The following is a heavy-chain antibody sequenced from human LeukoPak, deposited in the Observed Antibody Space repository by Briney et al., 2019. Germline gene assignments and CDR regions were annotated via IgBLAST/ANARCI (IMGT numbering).Heavy chain of an antibody. CDR2: IYYSGAT. D-gene: IGHD2-15*01. V-gene: IGHV4-59*08. Sequence: GSLRLSCAASGFTFSSYWMSWIRQHPEKGLECIGHIYYSGATYYNPSLKSRLTISVDTPKSQFSLKLSSMTAADTAMYYCARLSRSSGGYPYVFDIWGQGIMVTVSS. CDR3: ARLSRSSGGYPYVFDI. J-gene: IGHJ3*02. CDR1: GFTFSSYW.